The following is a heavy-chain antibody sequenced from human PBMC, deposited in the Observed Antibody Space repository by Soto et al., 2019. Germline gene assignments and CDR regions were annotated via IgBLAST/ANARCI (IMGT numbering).Heavy chain of an antibody. CDR2: ISYDGSKK. CDR3: AREGNTVTTNYYYYGMDV. CDR1: GFTFSSYA. J-gene: IGHJ6*02. V-gene: IGHV3-30-3*01. D-gene: IGHD4-17*01. Sequence: GGSLRLSCAASGFTFSSYAMHWVRQAPGKGLEWVAVISYDGSKKYYADSVKGRFTISRDNSKNTLYLQMNSLRAEDTAVYYCAREGNTVTTNYYYYGMDVWGQGTTVTVSS.